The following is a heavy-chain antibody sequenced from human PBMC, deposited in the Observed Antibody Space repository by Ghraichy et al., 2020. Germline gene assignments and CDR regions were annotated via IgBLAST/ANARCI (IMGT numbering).Heavy chain of an antibody. CDR1: GYTFTSYY. CDR2: INPSGGST. D-gene: IGHD3-16*01. J-gene: IGHJ6*02. V-gene: IGHV1-46*01. CDR3: ARDYVWGSSTDYYGMDV. Sequence: ASVKVSCKASGYTFTSYYMHWVRQAPGQGLEWMGIINPSGGSTSYAQKFQGRVTMTRDTSTSTVNMELSSLRSEDTAVYYCARDYVWGSSTDYYGMDVWGQGTTVTVSS.